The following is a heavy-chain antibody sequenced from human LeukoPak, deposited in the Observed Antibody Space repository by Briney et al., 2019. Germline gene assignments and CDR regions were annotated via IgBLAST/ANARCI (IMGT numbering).Heavy chain of an antibody. Sequence: GGSLRLSCVASGFPFSTYGMHWVRQAPGRGLEWVAVIWYDGSNKYYADSVKGRFTISRDNSKNTLYLQMNSLRAEDTAVYYCARAVGPFDYWGQGTLVTVSS. J-gene: IGHJ4*02. D-gene: IGHD1-26*01. V-gene: IGHV3-33*01. CDR1: GFPFSTYG. CDR3: ARAVGPFDY. CDR2: IWYDGSNK.